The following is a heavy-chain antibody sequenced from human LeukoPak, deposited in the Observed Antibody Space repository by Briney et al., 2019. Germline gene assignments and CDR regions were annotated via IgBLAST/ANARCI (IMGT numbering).Heavy chain of an antibody. CDR3: ARVRFYGARGYYFDY. Sequence: SVKVSCKASGGIFSSYAISWVRQAPGQGLEWMGRIIPIFGTANYAQKFQGRVTITTDESTSTAYMELSSLRSEDTAVYYCARVRFYGARGYYFDYWGQGTLVTVSS. D-gene: IGHD4-17*01. V-gene: IGHV1-69*05. CDR2: IIPIFGTA. J-gene: IGHJ4*02. CDR1: GGIFSSYA.